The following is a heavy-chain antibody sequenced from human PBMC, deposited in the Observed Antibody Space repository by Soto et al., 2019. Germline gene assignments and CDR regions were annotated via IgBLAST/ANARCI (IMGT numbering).Heavy chain of an antibody. CDR1: GFSLSTSGVG. Sequence: QITLKESGPTLVKPTQTLTLTCTFSGFSLSTSGVGVGWIRQPPGKALEWLAFIYWDEDQRYSPSLKSRLSITKDTSKNQVVLTMTNIDPVDTATYYCAHSFRHYDSSGYQSGWFDPWGQGTLVTVSS. CDR2: IYWDEDQ. V-gene: IGHV2-5*02. CDR3: AHSFRHYDSSGYQSGWFDP. J-gene: IGHJ5*02. D-gene: IGHD3-22*01.